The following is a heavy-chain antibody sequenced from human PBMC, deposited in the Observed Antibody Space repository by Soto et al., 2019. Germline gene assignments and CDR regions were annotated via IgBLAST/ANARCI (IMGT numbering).Heavy chain of an antibody. V-gene: IGHV4-30-4*01. J-gene: IGHJ6*02. CDR2: IYYSAST. CDR1: CGSIISGDYH. CDR3: ARDSRTPSGGMDV. Sequence: SETLSLTCTFACGSIISGDYHWTWIRQFPGKGLEWIGAIYYSASTYYNPSLVSRLTISVDTSKNKFSLKLTSVTAADTAVYYCARDSRTPSGGMDVWGQGTTVTVSS.